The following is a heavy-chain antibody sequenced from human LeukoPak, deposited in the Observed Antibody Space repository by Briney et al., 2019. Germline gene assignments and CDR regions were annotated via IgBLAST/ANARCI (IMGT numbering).Heavy chain of an antibody. V-gene: IGHV1-24*01. CDR1: GYTLTELS. Sequence: ASVKVSCKVSGYTLTELSMHWVRQAPGKGLEWMGGFDPEDGETIYAQKFQGRVTMTEDTSTDTAYMELSSLRSEDTAVYYCASRQLVNTYSGSGDYWGQGTLVTVSS. CDR3: ASRQLVNTYSGSGDY. J-gene: IGHJ4*02. D-gene: IGHD3-16*01. CDR2: FDPEDGET.